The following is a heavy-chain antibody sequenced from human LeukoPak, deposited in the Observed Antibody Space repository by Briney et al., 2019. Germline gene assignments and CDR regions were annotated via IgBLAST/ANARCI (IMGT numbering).Heavy chain of an antibody. V-gene: IGHV4-61*01. CDR1: GGSISGGSYY. CDR2: IYYSGST. CDR3: ARDLGWYGNYYYYMDV. J-gene: IGHJ6*03. D-gene: IGHD6-19*01. Sequence: SETLSLTCTVSGGSISGGSYYWSWIRQPPGKGLEWIGYIYYSGSTNYNPSLKSRVTISVDTSKNQFSLKLSSVTAADTAVYYCARDLGWYGNYYYYMDVWGKGTTVTVSS.